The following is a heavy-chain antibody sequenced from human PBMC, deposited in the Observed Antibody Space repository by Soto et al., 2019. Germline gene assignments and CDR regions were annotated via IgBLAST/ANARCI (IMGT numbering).Heavy chain of an antibody. Sequence: SVKVSCKASGGTFSSYAISWVRQAPGQGLEWMGGIIPIFGTANYAQKFQGRVTITADESTSTAYMELSSLRSEDTAVYYCARGLWELPPYYYYGMDVWGQGTKVTVSS. CDR2: IIPIFGTA. V-gene: IGHV1-69*13. J-gene: IGHJ6*02. D-gene: IGHD1-26*01. CDR1: GGTFSSYA. CDR3: ARGLWELPPYYYYGMDV.